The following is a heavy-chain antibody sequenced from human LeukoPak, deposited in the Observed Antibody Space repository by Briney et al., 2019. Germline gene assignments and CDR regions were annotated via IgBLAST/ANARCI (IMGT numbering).Heavy chain of an antibody. J-gene: IGHJ4*02. CDR3: ARGGQQLDGLGFDY. V-gene: IGHV1-46*01. CDR2: INPSDGST. Sequence: GASVKVSCKASGYSFTSYYMHWVRQAPGQGLDWMGIINPSDGSTGYAQKFQGRVTMTRDMSTSTVYMELSSLRSEDTAMYYCARGGQQLDGLGFDYWGRGTLVTVSS. CDR1: GYSFTSYY. D-gene: IGHD6-13*01.